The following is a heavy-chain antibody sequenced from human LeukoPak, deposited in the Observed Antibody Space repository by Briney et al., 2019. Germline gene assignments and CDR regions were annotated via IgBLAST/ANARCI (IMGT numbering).Heavy chain of an antibody. V-gene: IGHV1-18*01. CDR3: AKDKAPTVTSNYYYYGMDV. Sequence: ASVKVSCKASGHTFTSYGISWVRQAPGQGLEWMGWISAYNGNTNYAQKLQGRVTMTTDTSTSTASMELRSLRSDDTAVYYCAKDKAPTVTSNYYYYGMDVWGQGTTVTVSS. CDR2: ISAYNGNT. J-gene: IGHJ6*02. D-gene: IGHD4-17*01. CDR1: GHTFTSYG.